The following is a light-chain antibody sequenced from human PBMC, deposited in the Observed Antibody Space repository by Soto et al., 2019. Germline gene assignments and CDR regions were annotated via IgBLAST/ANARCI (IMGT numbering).Light chain of an antibody. J-gene: IGKJ4*01. CDR2: LAS. CDR1: QRFLYGSKNKTY. V-gene: IGKV4-1*01. Sequence: DFVMTQSPDSLAGSLGGRPTTTCKSGQRFLYGSKNKTYLAWYQQKPGKPPRLLINLASTRESGVPDRFSGSGSGTDFNLTISSLQAEDVAVYYCQRYYGIPLTFGGGTRVEIK. CDR3: QRYYGIPLT.